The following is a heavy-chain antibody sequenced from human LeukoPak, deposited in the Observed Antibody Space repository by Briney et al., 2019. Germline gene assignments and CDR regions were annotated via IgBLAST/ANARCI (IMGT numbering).Heavy chain of an antibody. CDR2: INPNSGGT. J-gene: IGHJ5*02. CDR1: GYTFTGYY. Sequence: ASVKVSCKAAGYTFTGYYMHWVRQAPGQGLEWMGWINPNSGGTNYAQRFQGRVTMTRDTSISTAYMELSRLRSDDTAVYYCARGPMCCSGGSCYYDNYFDPWGQGTLVTVSS. D-gene: IGHD2-15*01. CDR3: ARGPMCCSGGSCYYDNYFDP. V-gene: IGHV1-2*02.